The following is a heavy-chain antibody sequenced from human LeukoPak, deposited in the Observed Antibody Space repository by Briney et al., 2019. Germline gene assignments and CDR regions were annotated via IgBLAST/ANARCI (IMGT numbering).Heavy chain of an antibody. CDR3: ARDISYTSGPPGYY. CDR1: GFTFSSYW. Sequence: GGSLRLSCAASGFTFSSYWMHWVRQAPGKGLVWVSRINSDGSSTHYADSVKGRFTVSRDNAKNTLYLQMNSLRAEDTAVYYCARDISYTSGPPGYYWGQGTLVTVSS. J-gene: IGHJ4*02. D-gene: IGHD3-16*01. CDR2: INSDGSST. V-gene: IGHV3-74*01.